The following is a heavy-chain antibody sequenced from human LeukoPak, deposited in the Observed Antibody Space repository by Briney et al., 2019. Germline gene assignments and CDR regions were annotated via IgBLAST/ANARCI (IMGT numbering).Heavy chain of an antibody. Sequence: ASVKVSCKASGYTFTSYGISWVRQAPGQGLEWMGWISAYNGNTNYAQKLQGRVTMTTDTSTSTAYMELRSLRSDDTAVYYCARVRWPGLTGYYNVDYWGQGTLVTVSS. CDR3: ARVRWPGLTGYYNVDY. CDR1: GYTFTSYG. CDR2: ISAYNGNT. V-gene: IGHV1-18*01. D-gene: IGHD3-9*01. J-gene: IGHJ4*02.